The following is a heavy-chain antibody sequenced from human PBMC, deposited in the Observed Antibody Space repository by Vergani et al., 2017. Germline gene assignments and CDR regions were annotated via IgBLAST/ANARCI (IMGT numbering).Heavy chain of an antibody. CDR3: ASSGSNGEDYFDF. CDR1: GYTFTSYD. J-gene: IGHJ4*02. D-gene: IGHD1-26*01. V-gene: IGHV1-8*01. CDR2: MNPNSGNT. Sequence: QVQLVQSGAEVRKPGASVKVSCKASGYTFTSYDVHWLRQATGQGLEWMGWMNPNSGNTSYAQKFQGRVTFNRSNSINTAYMELSSLRSEDTAVYYCASSGSNGEDYFDFWGQGTLVSVSS.